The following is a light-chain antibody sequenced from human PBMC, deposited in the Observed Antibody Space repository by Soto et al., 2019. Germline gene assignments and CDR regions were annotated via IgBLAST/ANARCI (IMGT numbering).Light chain of an antibody. V-gene: IGLV1-40*01. CDR2: GTT. CDR1: NSNIGAGYD. J-gene: IGLJ1*01. CDR3: SLYTSENTYV. Sequence: QSVLTQPPSVSGAPGQRVTISCTGSNSNIGAGYDVHWYQQVPGTAPKLIIYGTTERPSGVPDRFSGSKSGNTASLTISGLQAADEVDYYCSLYTSENTYVFGTGTKLTVL.